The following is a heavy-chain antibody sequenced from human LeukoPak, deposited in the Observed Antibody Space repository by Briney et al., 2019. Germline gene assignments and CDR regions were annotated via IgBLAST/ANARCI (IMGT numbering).Heavy chain of an antibody. CDR1: GFTFSRLA. V-gene: IGHV3-23*01. Sequence: GGSLRLSCAASGFTFSRLAMTWVRQAPGKGLEWVSTISASGPYYADAVRGRFTISRDNSRNTLSLQMDSLRAEDTAVYFCGKEPGYYFDYWGQGTLVTVSS. J-gene: IGHJ4*02. CDR2: ISASGP. CDR3: GKEPGYYFDY.